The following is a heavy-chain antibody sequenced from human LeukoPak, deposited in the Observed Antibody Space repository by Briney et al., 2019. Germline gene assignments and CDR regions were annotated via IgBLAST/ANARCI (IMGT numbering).Heavy chain of an antibody. J-gene: IGHJ4*01. D-gene: IGHD2-2*01. CDR2: ISNGNTE. CDR3: ARNYGYCKGNTCYASFDY. CDR1: VFTFTGYG. Sequence: PGGSLRLSCAAYVFTFTGYGINWVRLAPGKGLEWVSMISNGNTEHYADSVKGRFTVSRDNARNSAYLQMNSLRDEDTAMYYCARNYGYCKGNTCYASFDYWGHGTLVTVSS. V-gene: IGHV3-48*02.